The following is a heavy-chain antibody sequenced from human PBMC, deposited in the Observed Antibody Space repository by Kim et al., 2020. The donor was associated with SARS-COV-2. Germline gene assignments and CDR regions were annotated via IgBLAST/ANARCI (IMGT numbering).Heavy chain of an antibody. CDR3: ARRYCSGGGCYYDY. J-gene: IGHJ4*02. D-gene: IGHD2-15*01. CDR2: INSDGSST. V-gene: IGHV3-74*01. Sequence: GGSLRLSCAASGFTFSNFWMHWVRQVPGKGLMWVSRINSDGSSTIYADSVKGRFTISRDNAKNTLYVQMNSLRAEDTALYYCARRYCSGGGCYYDYWGQGTLVTVSS. CDR1: GFTFSNFW.